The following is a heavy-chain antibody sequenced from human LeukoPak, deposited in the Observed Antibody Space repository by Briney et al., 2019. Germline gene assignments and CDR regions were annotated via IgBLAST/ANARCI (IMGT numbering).Heavy chain of an antibody. V-gene: IGHV3-66*01. CDR2: IYSGGST. D-gene: IGHD6-13*01. Sequence: GGSLRLSCAASGFTVSSNYMSWVRQAPGKGLEWVSVIYSGGSTYYADSVKGRFTISRDNSKNTLYLQMNSLRAEDTAVYYCASRSSVAGTGPGWGQGALVTVSS. CDR1: GFTVSSNY. CDR3: ASRSSVAGTGPG. J-gene: IGHJ4*02.